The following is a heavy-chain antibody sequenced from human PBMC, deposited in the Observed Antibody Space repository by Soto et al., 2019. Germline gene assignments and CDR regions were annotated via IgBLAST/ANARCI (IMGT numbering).Heavy chain of an antibody. CDR3: VKDKGAAAGFDY. D-gene: IGHD6-13*01. Sequence: QVHLVESGGGVVQPGGSLRLSCAASGFPFSNIGMPWVRQAPGKGLEWLGVISYEGSEKYYPGSVKGRFTISRDNSKNTLYLQMDTLRAEDTAIYYCVKDKGAAAGFDYWGQGILVTVSS. J-gene: IGHJ4*02. CDR1: GFPFSNIG. CDR2: ISYEGSEK. V-gene: IGHV3-30*18.